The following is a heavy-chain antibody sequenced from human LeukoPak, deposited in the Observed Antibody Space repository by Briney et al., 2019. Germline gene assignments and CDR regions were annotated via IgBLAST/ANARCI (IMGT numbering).Heavy chain of an antibody. CDR1: GGSISSSSYY. Sequence: SETLSLTCTVSGGSISSSSYYWGWIRQPPGKGLEWIGSIYYSGSTYYNPSLKSRVTISVDTSKNQFSLKLSSVTAADTAVYYCAREAIYYDILTGYPYYFNYWGQGTLVTVSS. CDR3: AREAIYYDILTGYPYYFNY. J-gene: IGHJ4*02. V-gene: IGHV4-39*07. D-gene: IGHD3-9*01. CDR2: IYYSGST.